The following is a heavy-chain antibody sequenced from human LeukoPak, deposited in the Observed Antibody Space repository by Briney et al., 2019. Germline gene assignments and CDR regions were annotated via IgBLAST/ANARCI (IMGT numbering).Heavy chain of an antibody. CDR3: ARESRYGSGSYRVFNWFDP. CDR2: INPNSGGT. J-gene: IGHJ5*02. D-gene: IGHD3-10*01. CDR1: GYTFTGYY. V-gene: IGHV1-2*02. Sequence: GASVKVSCKASGYTFTGYYMHWVRQAPGQGLEWMGWINPNSGGTNYAQKFQGRVTMTRDTSISTAYMELSRLRSDDTAVYYCARESRYGSGSYRVFNWFDPWGQGTLVTVSS.